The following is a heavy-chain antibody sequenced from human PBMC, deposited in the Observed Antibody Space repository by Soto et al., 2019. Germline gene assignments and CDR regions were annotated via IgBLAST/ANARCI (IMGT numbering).Heavy chain of an antibody. CDR1: GGSISSGGYY. CDR2: IYYSGSS. D-gene: IGHD5-12*01. J-gene: IGHJ4*02. V-gene: IGHV4-31*03. CDR3: ARSEMATTGPYFDY. Sequence: SETLSLTCTVSGGSISSGGYYWTWIRQHPVRGLEWIGYIYYSGSSYYNPSLKSRVTISLDASKNQFSLKLSSVTAADTAVYYCARSEMATTGPYFDYWGQGTLVTVSS.